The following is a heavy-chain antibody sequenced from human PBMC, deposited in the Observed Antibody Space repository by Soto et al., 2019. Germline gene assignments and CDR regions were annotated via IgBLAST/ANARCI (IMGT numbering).Heavy chain of an antibody. CDR1: GGTFSSYA. Sequence: QVQLVQSGAEVKKPGSWVKVSCKASGGTFSSYAISWVRQAPGQGLEWMGGIIPIFGTANYAQKFQGRVTITADESTSTAYMELSSLRSEETAVYYCARDLSPYYYGSGSYLGPGEYYWGQGTLVTVSS. CDR2: IIPIFGTA. J-gene: IGHJ4*02. V-gene: IGHV1-69*01. CDR3: ARDLSPYYYGSGSYLGPGEYY. D-gene: IGHD3-10*01.